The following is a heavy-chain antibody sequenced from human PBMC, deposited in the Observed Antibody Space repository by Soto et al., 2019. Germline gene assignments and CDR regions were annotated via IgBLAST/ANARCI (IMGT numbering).Heavy chain of an antibody. Sequence: ASVKVSCKASGYTFTGYYMHWVRQAPGQGLEWMGWINPNSGGTNYAQKFQGWVTMTRDTSISTAYMELSRLRSDDTAVYYCARAGNWNYGGRGAFDIWGQGTMVPVSS. D-gene: IGHD1-7*01. CDR3: ARAGNWNYGGRGAFDI. CDR2: INPNSGGT. V-gene: IGHV1-2*04. CDR1: GYTFTGYY. J-gene: IGHJ3*02.